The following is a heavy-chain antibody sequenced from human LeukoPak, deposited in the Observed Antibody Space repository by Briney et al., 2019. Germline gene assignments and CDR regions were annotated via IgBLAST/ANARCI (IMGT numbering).Heavy chain of an antibody. CDR2: LYNGGST. Sequence: GGSLRLSCAASGFTVSSNYMSWVRQAPGKGLEWVSVLYNGGSTYYADSVKGRFTISRDNSKNTLYLQMNSLRAEDTAVYYCAKDRTGYSYGYFLPPWGQGTLVTVSS. J-gene: IGHJ5*02. D-gene: IGHD5-18*01. V-gene: IGHV3-53*01. CDR1: GFTVSSNY. CDR3: AKDRTGYSYGYFLPP.